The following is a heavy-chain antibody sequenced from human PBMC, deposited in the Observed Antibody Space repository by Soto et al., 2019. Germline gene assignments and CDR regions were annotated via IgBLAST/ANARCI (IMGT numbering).Heavy chain of an antibody. V-gene: IGHV4-34*01. CDR1: GGSFSGYY. CDR2: INHSGST. Sequence: SETLSLTCSVYGGSFSGYYWSWIRQPPGKGLEWIGEINHSGSTNYNPSLKSRVTISVDTSKNQFSLKLSSVTAADTAVYYCARSPTYDSTDYWGQGTLVTVSS. D-gene: IGHD3-22*01. CDR3: ARSPTYDSTDY. J-gene: IGHJ4*02.